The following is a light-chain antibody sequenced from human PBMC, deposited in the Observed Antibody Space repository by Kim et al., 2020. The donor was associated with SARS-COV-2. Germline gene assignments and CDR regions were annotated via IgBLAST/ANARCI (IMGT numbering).Light chain of an antibody. Sequence: SASVGDRVTITCRASQSISSWLAWYQQKPGKAPKLLIYDASNLETGVPSRFSGSGSGTDFTFTISSLQPEDIATYYCQQYDNLPYTFGQGTKLEI. CDR1: QSISSW. CDR3: QQYDNLPYT. CDR2: DAS. J-gene: IGKJ2*01. V-gene: IGKV1-33*01.